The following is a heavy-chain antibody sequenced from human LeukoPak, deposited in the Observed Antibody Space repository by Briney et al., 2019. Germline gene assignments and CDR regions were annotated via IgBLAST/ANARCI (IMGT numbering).Heavy chain of an antibody. CDR2: FDPEDGET. V-gene: IGHV1-24*01. Sequence: ASVKVSCKVSGYTLTELSMHWVRQAPGKGLEWMGGFDPEDGETIYAQKFQGRVTMTEDTSTDTAYMELSSLRSEDTAVYYCATDGVVGNHQIVPFDYWGQGTLVTVSS. CDR3: ATDGVVGNHQIVPFDY. CDR1: GYTLTELS. D-gene: IGHD1-26*01. J-gene: IGHJ4*02.